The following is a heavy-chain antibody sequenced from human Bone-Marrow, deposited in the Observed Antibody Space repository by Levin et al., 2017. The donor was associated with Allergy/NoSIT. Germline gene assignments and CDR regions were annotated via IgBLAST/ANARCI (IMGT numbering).Heavy chain of an antibody. CDR1: GFSLSTSGVG. Sequence: KESGPTLVKPTQTLTLTCTFSGFSLSTSGVGVGWIRQPPGKALEWLALIYWDDDKRYSPSLKSRLTITKDTSKNQVVLTMTNMDPVDTATYYCAHILAYYYDSSGYYLGYYFDYWGQGTLVTVSS. J-gene: IGHJ4*02. D-gene: IGHD3-22*01. CDR3: AHILAYYYDSSGYYLGYYFDY. CDR2: IYWDDDK. V-gene: IGHV2-5*02.